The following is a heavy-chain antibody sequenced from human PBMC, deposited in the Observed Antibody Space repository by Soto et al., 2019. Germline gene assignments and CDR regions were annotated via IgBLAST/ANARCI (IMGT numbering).Heavy chain of an antibody. V-gene: IGHV3-53*01. CDR2: IYSGGST. D-gene: IGHD6-13*01. J-gene: IGHJ4*02. Sequence: PGGSLRLSCAASGCTVSSNYMSWVRQAPGKGLEWVSVIYSGGSTYYADSVKGRFTISRDNSKNTLYLQMNSLRAEDTAVYYCARVVVAAGTRYFDYWGQGTLVTVSS. CDR3: ARVVVAAGTRYFDY. CDR1: GCTVSSNY.